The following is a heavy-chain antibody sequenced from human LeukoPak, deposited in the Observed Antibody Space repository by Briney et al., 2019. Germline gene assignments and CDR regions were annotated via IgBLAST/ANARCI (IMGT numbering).Heavy chain of an antibody. D-gene: IGHD3-9*01. J-gene: IGHJ4*02. CDR3: ATTSGRYSEAFFDY. CDR2: IYSGGSR. V-gene: IGHV3-66*01. CDR1: GFTVTSNY. Sequence: GGSLRLSCAATGFTVTSNYMSWVRQAPGKGLEWVSVIYSGGSRGYADSVKDRFTISRDNSKNTLYLQMNSLRAEDTAVYYCATTSGRYSEAFFDYWGQGTLVTVSS.